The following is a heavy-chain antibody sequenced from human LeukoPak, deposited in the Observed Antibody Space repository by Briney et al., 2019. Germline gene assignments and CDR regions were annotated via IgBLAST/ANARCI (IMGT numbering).Heavy chain of an antibody. D-gene: IGHD2-2*01. CDR1: GGSISSGGYY. CDR3: ARKGRGSNAFDI. V-gene: IGHV4-30-2*01. Sequence: NSSETLSLTCTVSGGSISSGGYYWSWIRRPPGKGLEWIGYIYHSGSTYYNPSLKSRVTISVDRSKNQFSLKLSSVTAADTAVYYCARKGRGSNAFDIWGQGTMVTVSS. CDR2: IYHSGST. J-gene: IGHJ3*02.